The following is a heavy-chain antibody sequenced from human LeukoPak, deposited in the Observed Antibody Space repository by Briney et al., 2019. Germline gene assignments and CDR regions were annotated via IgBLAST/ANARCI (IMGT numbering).Heavy chain of an antibody. CDR2: ISYHGRDQ. V-gene: IGHV3-30*03. Sequence: GGSLRLSCAASGFTFSSYSMNWVRQAPGKRLDWVAVISYHGRDQFYADSVKGRFTISRDSSKDTLYLQMNSLRTEDTAVYYCVRQDCSGGSCYLDYWGQGTLVTVSS. CDR3: VRQDCSGGSCYLDY. D-gene: IGHD2-15*01. J-gene: IGHJ4*02. CDR1: GFTFSSYS.